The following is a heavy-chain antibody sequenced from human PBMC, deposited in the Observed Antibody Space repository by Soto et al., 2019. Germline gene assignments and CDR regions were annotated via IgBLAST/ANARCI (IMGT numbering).Heavy chain of an antibody. D-gene: IGHD3-22*01. J-gene: IGHJ6*02. Sequence: QVQLVQSGAEVKKPGSSVKVSCKASGGTFSSYTISWVRQAPGQGLEWMGRIIPILGITNDAQKFQGRVTITADKTTRPAYMEQISLRSEDTAVYYCARLGDSRRVIYYYYGMDVWGQGTTVTVSS. V-gene: IGHV1-69*02. CDR3: ARLGDSRRVIYYYYGMDV. CDR1: GGTFSSYT. CDR2: IIPILGIT.